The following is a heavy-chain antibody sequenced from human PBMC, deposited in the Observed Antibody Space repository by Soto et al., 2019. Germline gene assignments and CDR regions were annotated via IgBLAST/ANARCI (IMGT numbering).Heavy chain of an antibody. Sequence: PGGSLRLSCAASGFTFSSYGMHWVRQAPGKGLEWVSAISGSGGSTYYADSVKGRLTISRDNSKNTLYLQMNSLRAEDTAVYYCAKGGYSLSIAVAGTDVLYWFDPWGQGTLVTVSS. J-gene: IGHJ5*02. D-gene: IGHD6-19*01. V-gene: IGHV3-23*01. CDR2: ISGSGGST. CDR1: GFTFSSYG. CDR3: AKGGYSLSIAVAGTDVLYWFDP.